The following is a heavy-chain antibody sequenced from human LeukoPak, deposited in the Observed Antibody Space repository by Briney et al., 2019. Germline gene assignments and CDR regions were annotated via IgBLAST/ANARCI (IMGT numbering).Heavy chain of an antibody. CDR3: ARGVMTAIFAFDI. V-gene: IGHV4-4*07. Sequence: PSETLSLTCTVSGDSISDYYWSWIRQPAGKGLELIGRIYTNGITNYNTSLKSRVTTSVDTSKNQLSLRLSSVTAADTAVYYCARGVMTAIFAFDIWGQGTMVTVSS. J-gene: IGHJ3*02. CDR2: IYTNGIT. CDR1: GDSISDYY. D-gene: IGHD2-21*02.